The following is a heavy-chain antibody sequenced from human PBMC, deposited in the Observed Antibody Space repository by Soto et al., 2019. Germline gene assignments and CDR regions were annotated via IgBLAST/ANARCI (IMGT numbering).Heavy chain of an antibody. CDR3: AHGGVPAAVPRWGLDY. D-gene: IGHD2-2*01. Sequence: EVQLLESGGGLVQPGGSLRLSCAASGFTFSSYAMSWVRQGPGKGLAWVSAIGASGGSISYADSVRGRFTISRDNSKNTLYLQMNSLRVEDTAVYYCAHGGVPAAVPRWGLDYCGQGTLVTVSA. CDR2: IGASGGSI. J-gene: IGHJ4*02. V-gene: IGHV3-23*01. CDR1: GFTFSSYA.